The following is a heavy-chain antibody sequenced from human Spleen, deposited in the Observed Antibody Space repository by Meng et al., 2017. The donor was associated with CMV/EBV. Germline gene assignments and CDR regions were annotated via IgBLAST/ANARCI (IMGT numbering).Heavy chain of an antibody. CDR2: IKQDGSEK. CDR3: AKDALLAYYDSSGYCVY. D-gene: IGHD3-22*01. V-gene: IGHV3-7*01. CDR1: GLTFSSYW. Sequence: GGSLRLSCAVSGLTFSSYWMTWVRQAPGKGLEWVANIKQDGSEKYYVDSVKGRFTISRDNSKNTLYLQMNSLRAEDTAVYYCAKDALLAYYDSSGYCVYWGQGTLVTVSS. J-gene: IGHJ4*02.